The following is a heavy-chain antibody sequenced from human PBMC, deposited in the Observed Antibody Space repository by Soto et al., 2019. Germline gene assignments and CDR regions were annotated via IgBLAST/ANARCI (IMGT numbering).Heavy chain of an antibody. Sequence: QVQLQESGPGLVKPSQTLSLTCTVSGDSIGTGGYYWDWIRQHPGKGPEWIGYIHYSGSTYYNPSLKSRLTISLDTSKNQFSLHLSSVTAADTAVYYCATNHDDISGRTPLLFDSWGPGTLVTVSS. CDR1: GDSIGTGGYY. D-gene: IGHD3-22*01. J-gene: IGHJ4*02. CDR2: IHYSGST. V-gene: IGHV4-31*03. CDR3: ATNHDDISGRTPLLFDS.